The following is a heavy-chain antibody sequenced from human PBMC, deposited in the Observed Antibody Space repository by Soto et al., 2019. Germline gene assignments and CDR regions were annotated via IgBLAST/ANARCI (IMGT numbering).Heavy chain of an antibody. V-gene: IGHV4-59*01. CDR1: GGSISSYY. D-gene: IGHD3-9*01. J-gene: IGHJ6*02. CDR3: ARGLGDILTGYYNVYYYYGMDV. CDR2: IYYSGST. Sequence: SETLSLTCTVSGGSISSYYLSWIRQPPGKGLEWIGYIYYSGSTNYNPSLKSRVTISVDTSKNQFSLKLSSVTAADTAVYYCARGLGDILTGYYNVYYYYGMDVWGQGTTVTVSS.